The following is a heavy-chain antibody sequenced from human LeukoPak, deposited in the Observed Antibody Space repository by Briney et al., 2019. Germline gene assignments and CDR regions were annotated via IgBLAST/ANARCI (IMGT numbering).Heavy chain of an antibody. J-gene: IGHJ4*02. CDR1: GGSISSYY. CDR2: IYYSGST. D-gene: IGHD4-17*01. CDR3: ARRRRLRGDYFDY. Sequence: NPSETLSLTCTVSGGSISSYYWSWIRQPPGKGLEWIGYIYYSGSTNYNPSLKSRVTISVDTSKNQFSLKLSSVTAADTAVYYCARRRRLRGDYFDYWGQGTLVTVSS. V-gene: IGHV4-59*08.